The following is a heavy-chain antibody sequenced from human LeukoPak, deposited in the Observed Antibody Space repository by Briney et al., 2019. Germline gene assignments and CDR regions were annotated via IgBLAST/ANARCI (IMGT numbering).Heavy chain of an antibody. D-gene: IGHD3-9*01. J-gene: IGHJ3*02. Sequence: GGSLRLSCAASGFTFSSYGMSWVRQAPGKGLEWVSAISGSGGSTYYADSVKGRFTISRDNSKNTLYLQMNSLRAEDTAVYYCARSRTIADAFDIWGQGTMVTVSS. CDR2: ISGSGGST. CDR3: ARSRTIADAFDI. CDR1: GFTFSSYG. V-gene: IGHV3-23*01.